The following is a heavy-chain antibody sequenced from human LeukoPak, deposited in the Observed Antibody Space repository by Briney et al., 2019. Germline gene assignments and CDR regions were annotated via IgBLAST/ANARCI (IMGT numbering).Heavy chain of an antibody. D-gene: IGHD6-13*01. Sequence: TGGSLRLSCAASGFTFSSYGMHWVRQAPGKGLEWVAFIRYDGSNKYYADSVKGRFTISRDNSKNTLYLQMNSLRAEDTAVYYCAKIPPYSSSPSPLDYWGQGTLVTVSS. CDR3: AKIPPYSSSPSPLDY. J-gene: IGHJ4*02. CDR1: GFTFSSYG. V-gene: IGHV3-30*02. CDR2: IRYDGSNK.